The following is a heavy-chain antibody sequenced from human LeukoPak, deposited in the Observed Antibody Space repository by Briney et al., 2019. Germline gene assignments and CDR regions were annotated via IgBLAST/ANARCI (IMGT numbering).Heavy chain of an antibody. CDR2: IYHSGST. CDR1: GYSISSGYY. D-gene: IGHD6-25*01. Sequence: PSETLSLTCAVSGYSISSGYYWGWIRQPPGKGLEWIGSIYHSGSTYYNPSHKSRVTISVDTSKNQFSLKLSSVTAADTAVYYCARLIGGYAPNTFDYWGQGTLVTVSS. V-gene: IGHV4-38-2*01. J-gene: IGHJ4*02. CDR3: ARLIGGYAPNTFDY.